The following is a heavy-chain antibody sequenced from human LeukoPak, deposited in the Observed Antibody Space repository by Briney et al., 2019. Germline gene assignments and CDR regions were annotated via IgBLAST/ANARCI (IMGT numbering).Heavy chain of an antibody. D-gene: IGHD3-22*01. J-gene: IGHJ5*02. Sequence: PGGSLRLSCAASRFTFSTNVMHWVRQAPGKGREWGAFIRYDGNNKYYAHSVKGRFTISRDNPKNTLYLQMNSLRAEDTAVYYCAKGSDYYDSSGYSPWGQGTLVTVSS. CDR3: AKGSDYYDSSGYSP. CDR1: RFTFSTNV. CDR2: IRYDGNNK. V-gene: IGHV3-30*02.